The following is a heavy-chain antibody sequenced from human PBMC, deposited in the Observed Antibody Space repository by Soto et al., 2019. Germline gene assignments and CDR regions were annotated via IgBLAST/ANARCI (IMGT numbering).Heavy chain of an antibody. CDR2: FDPEDGET. J-gene: IGHJ5*01. Sequence: ASVKVSCKVSGYTLTELSMHWVRQAPGKGLEWMGGFDPEDGETIYAQKFQGRVTMTEDTSTDTAYMELSSLRASDTAIYYCASSPKTRTDSVLDDYDTGTYSFWFDSWG. CDR3: ASSPKTRTDSVLDDYDTGTYSFWFDS. D-gene: IGHD3-22*01. V-gene: IGHV1-24*01. CDR1: GYTLTELS.